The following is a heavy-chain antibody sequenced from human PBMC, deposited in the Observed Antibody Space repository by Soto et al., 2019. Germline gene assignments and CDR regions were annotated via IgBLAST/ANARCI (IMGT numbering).Heavy chain of an antibody. Sequence: QVQLVESGGGVVQPGRSLRLSCAASGFIFSNFGMHWVRQAPGTGLEWVAVIWYDGSNEYYVDSVKGRFTISKDNSKNTLYLQMNSLRAEDTAVYYCARDDIPGRAVATYGMDVWGQGTTVTVSS. D-gene: IGHD6-19*01. CDR3: ARDDIPGRAVATYGMDV. CDR2: IWYDGSNE. J-gene: IGHJ6*02. CDR1: GFIFSNFG. V-gene: IGHV3-33*01.